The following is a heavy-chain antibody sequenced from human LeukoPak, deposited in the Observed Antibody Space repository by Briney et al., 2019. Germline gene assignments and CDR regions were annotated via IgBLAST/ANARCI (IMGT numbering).Heavy chain of an antibody. D-gene: IGHD6-19*01. CDR2: TSAYNGNT. CDR3: ARDLEIAVAGRDAFDI. Sequence: ASVKVSCKASGYTFTSYGISWVRQAPGQGLEWMGWTSAYNGNTNYAQKLQGRVTMTTDTSTSTAYMELRSLRSDDTAVYYCARDLEIAVAGRDAFDIWGQGTMVTVSS. CDR1: GYTFTSYG. V-gene: IGHV1-18*01. J-gene: IGHJ3*02.